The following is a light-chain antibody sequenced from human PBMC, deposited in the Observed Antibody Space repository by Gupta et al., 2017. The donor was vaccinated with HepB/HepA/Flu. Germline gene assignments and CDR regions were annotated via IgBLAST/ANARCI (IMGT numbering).Light chain of an antibody. CDR3: CSFTDSSAFVL. CDR2: EDT. V-gene: IGLV2-23*01. CDR1: GRDVGRYNL. Sequence: QSALTQPASVSGSPGQSITISCTRIGRDVGRYNLVYWYQQHPANAPKPILYEDTTRPSGVSNRFSGSKSGSTASLTLSGLQAEDEADYYCCSFTDSSAFVLFGGGTKLTVL. J-gene: IGLJ2*01.